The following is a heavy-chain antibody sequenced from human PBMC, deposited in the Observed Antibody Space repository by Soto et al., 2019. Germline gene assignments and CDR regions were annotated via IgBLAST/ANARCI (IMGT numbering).Heavy chain of an antibody. CDR1: GGTFSSYA. CDR3: ARDISRDPDYYYGMDV. V-gene: IGHV1-69*01. J-gene: IGHJ6*02. Sequence: QVQLVQSGAEVKKPGSSVKVSCKASGGTFSSYAISWVRQAPGQGLEWMGGIIPIFGTANYAQKFQGRVMITADESTSTAYMELSSLRSEDTAVYYCARDISRDPDYYYGMDVWGQGTTVTVSS. CDR2: IIPIFGTA.